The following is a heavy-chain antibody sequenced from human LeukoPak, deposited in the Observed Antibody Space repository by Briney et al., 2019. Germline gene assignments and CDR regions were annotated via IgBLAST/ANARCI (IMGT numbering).Heavy chain of an antibody. CDR1: GGSVSSGSYY. V-gene: IGHV4-61*01. CDR2: IYYSVST. CDR3: ARGLDSSGYYPFDY. J-gene: IGHJ4*02. Sequence: SETLSLTCTVSGGSVSSGSYYWSWIRQPPGKGLEWIGYIYYSVSTNYNPSLKSRVTISVDTSKNQFSLKLSSVTAADTAVYYCARGLDSSGYYPFDYWGQGTLVTVSS. D-gene: IGHD3-22*01.